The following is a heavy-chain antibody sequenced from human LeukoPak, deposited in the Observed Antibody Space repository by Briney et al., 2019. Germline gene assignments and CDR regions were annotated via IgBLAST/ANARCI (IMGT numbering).Heavy chain of an antibody. CDR2: IKQDGSEK. CDR1: GFTFSNYW. D-gene: IGHD6-19*01. CDR3: ARDGLGHDAFDI. V-gene: IGHV3-7*01. J-gene: IGHJ3*02. Sequence: GGSLRLSCAASGFTFSNYWMSWVRQAPGKGLEWVANIKQDGSEKYYVDSVKGRFTISRDNAKNSLYLQMNSLRAEDTAVYYCARDGLGHDAFDIWGQGTMVIVSS.